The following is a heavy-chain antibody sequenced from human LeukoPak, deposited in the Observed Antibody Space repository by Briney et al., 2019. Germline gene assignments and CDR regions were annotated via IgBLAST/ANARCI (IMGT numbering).Heavy chain of an antibody. CDR1: GYTXTSYG. CDR2: ISAYNGNT. CDR3: ARDVRGIVGMDYFDY. J-gene: IGHJ4*02. D-gene: IGHD3-22*01. Sequence: ASVKVSCKASGYTXTSYGISWVRQAPGQGLEWMGWISAYNGNTNYAQKRQGRVTMTTDTSTSTAYMELRSLRSDDTAVYYCARDVRGIVGMDYFDYWGQGTLVTVSS. V-gene: IGHV1-18*01.